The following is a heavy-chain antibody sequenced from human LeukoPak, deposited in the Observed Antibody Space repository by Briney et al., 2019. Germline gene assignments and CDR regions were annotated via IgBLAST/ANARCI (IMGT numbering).Heavy chain of an antibody. CDR1: GGSISSYY. D-gene: IGHD6-6*01. CDR2: IYYSGST. J-gene: IGHJ4*02. V-gene: IGHV4-59*01. CDR3: ARARGAARPGDFDY. Sequence: TSETLSLTCTVSGGSISSYYWSWIRQPPGKGLEWLGYIYYSGSTNYNPSLKSRVTISVDTSKNQFSLKLSSVTAADTAVYYCARARGAARPGDFDYWGQGTLVTVSS.